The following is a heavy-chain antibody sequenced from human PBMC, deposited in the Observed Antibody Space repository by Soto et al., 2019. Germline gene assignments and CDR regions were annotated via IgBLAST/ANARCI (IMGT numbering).Heavy chain of an antibody. D-gene: IGHD3-3*01. J-gene: IGHJ6*02. V-gene: IGHV5-51*01. CDR2: IYPGDSDT. CDR3: AKHTSRDFDLWSGLYYYYAMDV. CDR1: GYSFTNSW. Sequence: DSLVISRKGSGYSFTNSWIWLVRQMPGEGLGWMGIIYPGDSDTRYNPSFQGQVTISTDNSIDTAYLQWNSLKASDTAIYYCAKHTSRDFDLWSGLYYYYAMDVWGQGTPVTVSS.